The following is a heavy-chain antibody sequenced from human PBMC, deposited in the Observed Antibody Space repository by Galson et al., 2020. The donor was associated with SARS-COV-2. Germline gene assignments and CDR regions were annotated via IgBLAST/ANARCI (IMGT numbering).Heavy chain of an antibody. CDR3: ERRSGIVGATGNYYYMDV. CDR2: IYYSGST. J-gene: IGHJ6*03. V-gene: IGHV4-59*08. Sequence: SETLSLTCTVSGGSISSYYWSWIRQPPGKGLEWIGYIYYSGSTNYNPSLKSLVTISVDTSKNQFSLKLSSVTAADTAVYYCERRSGIVGATGNYYYMDVWGKGTTVTVSS. CDR1: GGSISSYY. D-gene: IGHD1-26*01.